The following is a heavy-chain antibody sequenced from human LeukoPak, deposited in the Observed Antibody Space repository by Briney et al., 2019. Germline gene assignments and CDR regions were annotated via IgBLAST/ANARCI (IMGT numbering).Heavy chain of an antibody. D-gene: IGHD3-10*01. CDR3: STDSGRSYFYFDF. V-gene: IGHV1-18*01. CDR2: ISGDKGPT. J-gene: IGHJ4*02. CDR1: GYPFANFA. Sequence: GASVKVSCKTSGYPFANFAISWVRQARGQGLEWVGWISGDKGPTYYAPKLQDRVTMTTDSSTSTAYLELRNLRSDDTAVYYCSTDSGRSYFYFDFWGQGTLVTVSS.